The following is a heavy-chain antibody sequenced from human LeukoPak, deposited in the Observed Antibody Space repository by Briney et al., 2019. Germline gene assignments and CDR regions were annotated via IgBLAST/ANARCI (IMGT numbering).Heavy chain of an antibody. Sequence: SQTLSLTCAISGDSVSGSSITWNWIRQSPSRGLEWLGRTYYRSKWYNDYALSVKGRMTINRDTSKNQFSLQVNSVTPEDTAVYYCAREGSGSYSLDFWGQGTLVTVSS. CDR2: TYYRSKWYN. V-gene: IGHV6-1*01. D-gene: IGHD1-26*01. J-gene: IGHJ4*02. CDR1: GDSVSGSSIT. CDR3: AREGSGSYSLDF.